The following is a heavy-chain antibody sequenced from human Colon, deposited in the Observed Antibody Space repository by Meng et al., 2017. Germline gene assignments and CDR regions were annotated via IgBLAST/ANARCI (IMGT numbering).Heavy chain of an antibody. D-gene: IGHD6-13*01. CDR3: TTWYVEY. J-gene: IGHJ4*02. CDR1: GDSASSNRAL. V-gene: IGHV6-1*01. Sequence: QGQLQPPGPGLVKPSQTLSLTCAISGDSASSNRALWHWVRQSPSRGLEWLGQTYYRSEWQNHYGVSVKSRITINADTSRNHFSLHLNSVTPEDTAVYYCTTWYVEYWGQGTLVTVSS. CDR2: TYYRSEWQN.